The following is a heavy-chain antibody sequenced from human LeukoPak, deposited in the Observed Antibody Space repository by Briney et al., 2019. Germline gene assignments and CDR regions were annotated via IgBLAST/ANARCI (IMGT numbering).Heavy chain of an antibody. CDR2: IWYDGSNK. CDR1: GFSFSTST. V-gene: IGHV3-33*08. CDR3: ARGGYCSSTSCYAEFSDY. J-gene: IGHJ4*02. D-gene: IGHD2-2*01. Sequence: GKSLSLSCVASGFSFSTSTIHWVRQAPGKGLDWVAVIWYDGSNKYYADSVKGRFTISRDNGKNSLYLQMNSLRAEDTAVYYCARGGYCSSTSCYAEFSDYWGQGTLVTVSS.